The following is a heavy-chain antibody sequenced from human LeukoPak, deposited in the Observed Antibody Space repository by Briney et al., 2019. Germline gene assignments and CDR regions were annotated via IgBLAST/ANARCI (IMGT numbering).Heavy chain of an antibody. V-gene: IGHV1-18*01. CDR2: ISAYNGNT. CDR1: GYTFTSYG. D-gene: IGHD3-22*01. CDR3: ARDYYYDSSAQGGFDY. J-gene: IGHJ4*02. Sequence: GASGKVSCKASGYTFTSYGISWVRQAPGQGLEWMGWISAYNGNTNYAQKLQGRVTMTTDTSTSTAYMELRRLRSDDTAVYYCARDYYYDSSAQGGFDYWGQGTLVTVSS.